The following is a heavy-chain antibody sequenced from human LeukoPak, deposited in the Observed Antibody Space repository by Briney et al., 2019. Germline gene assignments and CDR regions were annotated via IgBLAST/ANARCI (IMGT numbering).Heavy chain of an antibody. CDR2: ISNNGGYT. CDR1: GFTFSGPA. V-gene: IGHV3-23*01. J-gene: IGHJ4*02. Sequence: GGSLRPSFAAPGFTFSGPAMSGVRQAPGKGLDWVSVISNNGGYTYYADSVQGRFTISRDNSKSTLCLQMNSLRAEDTAVYYCAKQLGYCSDGSCYFPYWGQGTLVTVSS. CDR3: AKQLGYCSDGSCYFPY. D-gene: IGHD2-15*01.